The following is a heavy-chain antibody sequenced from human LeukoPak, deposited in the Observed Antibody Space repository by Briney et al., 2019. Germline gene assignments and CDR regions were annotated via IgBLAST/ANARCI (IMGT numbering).Heavy chain of an antibody. Sequence: PSETLSLTCTVSGASISSYYWSWIRQPPGKGLEWIGYIYYSGSTHYNPSLKSRVTISVDTSKNRFSLRLSSMTAADTAVYYCASGPYPAAGTDHQFDYWGKGTLVAVSS. CDR3: ASGPYPAAGTDHQFDY. CDR1: GASISSYY. V-gene: IGHV4-59*01. D-gene: IGHD6-13*01. CDR2: IYYSGST. J-gene: IGHJ4*02.